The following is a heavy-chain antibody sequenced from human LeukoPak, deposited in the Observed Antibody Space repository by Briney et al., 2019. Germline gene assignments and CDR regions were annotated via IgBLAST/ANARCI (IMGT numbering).Heavy chain of an antibody. CDR2: ISGYNGNT. CDR3: ARLVGATRPFDY. CDR1: GYTFSDYY. D-gene: IGHD1-26*01. V-gene: IGHV1-18*04. J-gene: IGHJ4*02. Sequence: ASVKVSCKTSGYTFSDYYMHWVRQAPGQGLEWMGWISGYNGNTNYAQKFQGRVTMTTDTSTTTAYMDLRSLRSDDTAVYYCARLVGATRPFDYWGQGTLVTVSS.